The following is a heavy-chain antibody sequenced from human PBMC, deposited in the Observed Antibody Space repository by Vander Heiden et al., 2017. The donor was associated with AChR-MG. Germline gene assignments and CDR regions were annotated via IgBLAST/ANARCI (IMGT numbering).Heavy chain of an antibody. D-gene: IGHD3-3*01. CDR2: IWYDGSNK. CDR1: GFTFSSYG. CDR3: ARSQMTYYDFGSGYYSVDY. V-gene: IGHV3-33*01. Sequence: QVQLVESGGGVVQPGRSLRLSCAASGFTFSSYGMHWGRQAPGKGLEWVAVIWYDGSNKYYADSVKGRFTISRDNSKNTLYLQMNSLRAEDTAVYYCARSQMTYYDFGSGYYSVDYWGQGTLVTVSS. J-gene: IGHJ4*02.